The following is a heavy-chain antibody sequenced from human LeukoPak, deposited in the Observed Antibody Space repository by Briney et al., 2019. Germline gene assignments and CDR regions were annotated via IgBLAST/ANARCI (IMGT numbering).Heavy chain of an antibody. V-gene: IGHV2-26*01. J-gene: IGHJ5*02. CDR2: IFSNDEK. Sequence: SGPTLVNPTETLTLTCTVFGFSLSNARMGVSWIRQPPGKALEWLAHIFSNDEKSYSTSLKSRLTISKDTSKSQVVLTMTNMDPVDTATYYCARNLEHSGWYENWFDPWGQGTLVTVSS. CDR3: ARNLEHSGWYENWFDP. D-gene: IGHD6-19*01. CDR1: GFSLSNARMG.